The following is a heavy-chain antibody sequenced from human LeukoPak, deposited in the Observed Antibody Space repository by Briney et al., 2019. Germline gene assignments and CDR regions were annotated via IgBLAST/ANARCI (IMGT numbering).Heavy chain of an antibody. V-gene: IGHV4-39*01. CDR2: IYYSGST. D-gene: IGHD3-3*01. CDR1: GGSISSYY. Sequence: PSETLSLTCTVSGGSISSYYWGWIRQPPGKGLEWIGSIYYSGSTYYNPSLKSRVTISVDTSKNQFSLKLSSVTAADTAVYYCARHVDFWSGYYSSYYFDYWGQGTLVTVSS. J-gene: IGHJ4*02. CDR3: ARHVDFWSGYYSSYYFDY.